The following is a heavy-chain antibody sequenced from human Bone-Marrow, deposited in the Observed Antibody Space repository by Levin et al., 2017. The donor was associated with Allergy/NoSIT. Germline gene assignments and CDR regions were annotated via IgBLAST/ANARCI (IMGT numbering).Heavy chain of an antibody. J-gene: IGHJ4*02. Sequence: GGSLRLSCAASGFTFSSYGMHWVRQAPGKGLEWVAVISYDGSNKYYADSVKGRFTISRDNSKNTLYLQMNSLRAEDTAVYYCAKDGPTVTKVYSWGQGTLVTVSS. CDR2: ISYDGSNK. V-gene: IGHV3-30*18. D-gene: IGHD4-17*01. CDR3: AKDGPTVTKVYS. CDR1: GFTFSSYG.